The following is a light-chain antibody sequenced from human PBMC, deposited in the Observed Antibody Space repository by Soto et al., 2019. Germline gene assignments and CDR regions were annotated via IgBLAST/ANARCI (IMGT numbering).Light chain of an antibody. V-gene: IGLV2-11*01. CDR2: DVT. CDR1: SSDIGGYYY. J-gene: IGLJ1*01. CDR3: FSYEGTYTSDV. Sequence: QSALTQPRSVSGSPGQSVTISCTGTSSDIGGYYYVSWYQQHPGKAPKLMIYDVTKRPSGVPDRFSASKSGITASLTISGLQAEDEADYYCFSYEGTYTSDVFGTGTKVTVL.